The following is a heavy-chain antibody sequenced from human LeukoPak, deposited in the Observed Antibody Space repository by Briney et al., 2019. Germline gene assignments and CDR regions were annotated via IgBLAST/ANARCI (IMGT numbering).Heavy chain of an antibody. CDR2: IYYSGST. V-gene: IGHV4-59*08. CDR1: GASISSYY. Sequence: SETLSLTCTVSGASISSYYWSWIRQPPGKGLEWIGYIYYSGSTSYNPSLKSRVTISVDTSKNQLSLRLSSVTAADTAAYYCARLRNSGSSYYFDYWGQGTLVTVSP. CDR3: ARLRNSGSSYYFDY. J-gene: IGHJ4*02. D-gene: IGHD3-22*01.